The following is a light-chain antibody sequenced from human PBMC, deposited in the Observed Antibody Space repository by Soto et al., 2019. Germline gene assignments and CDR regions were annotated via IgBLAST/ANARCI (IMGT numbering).Light chain of an antibody. CDR3: QQSYSTLPIT. CDR1: QTIGTY. CDR2: AAS. Sequence: DIPMTQSPSSLSASVGDRVTIACRASQTIGTYLSWYQQKPGKAPKLLIYAASTLQSGVPSRFSGSGSGTDFTLTITTLQPDDFATYYCQQSYSTLPITFGQGTRLEIK. V-gene: IGKV1-39*01. J-gene: IGKJ5*01.